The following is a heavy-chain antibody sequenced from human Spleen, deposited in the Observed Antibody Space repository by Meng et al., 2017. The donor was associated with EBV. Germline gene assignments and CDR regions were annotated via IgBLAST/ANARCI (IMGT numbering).Heavy chain of an antibody. CDR3: VSEPPSPYLRAY. Sequence: QVVGCGGGLVPPGGSLRLSGAASGFTFSSYWMHWARQAPGKGLVWVSHINSDGISTSYADSVRGRFTISRDNAKNTLYLQMNSLRAEDTAVYYCVSEPPSPYLRAYWGQGTLVTVSS. D-gene: IGHD3-10*01. CDR2: INSDGIST. CDR1: GFTFSSYW. V-gene: IGHV3-74*01. J-gene: IGHJ4*02.